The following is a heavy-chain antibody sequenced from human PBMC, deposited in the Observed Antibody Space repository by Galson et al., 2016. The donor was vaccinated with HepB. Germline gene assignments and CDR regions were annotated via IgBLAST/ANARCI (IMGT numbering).Heavy chain of an antibody. CDR2: IHYRGEST. Sequence: SLRLSCAASGFTFSNHDMNWVRQAPGKGLEYVANIHYRGESTSYADSVKGRFTISRDNSRNTLYLEMNRLRVEDTAVYYCVKDPNWESGCWGLGTLVTVSS. V-gene: IGHV3-23*01. CDR1: GFTFSNHD. CDR3: VKDPNWESGC. D-gene: IGHD7-27*01. J-gene: IGHJ4*02.